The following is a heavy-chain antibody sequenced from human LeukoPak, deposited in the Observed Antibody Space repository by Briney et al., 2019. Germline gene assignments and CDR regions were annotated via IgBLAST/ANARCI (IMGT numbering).Heavy chain of an antibody. J-gene: IGHJ4*02. CDR3: ARVSGYDWESFYDY. CDR2: IYTSGST. V-gene: IGHV4-4*07. D-gene: IGHD5-12*01. Sequence: PSETLSLTCTVSGGSISSYYWSWIRQPAGKGLEWIGRIYTSGSTNYNPSLKSRVTMSVDTSKNQFSLRLGSVTAADTAVYYCARVSGYDWESFYDYWGQGTLVTVSS. CDR1: GGSISSYY.